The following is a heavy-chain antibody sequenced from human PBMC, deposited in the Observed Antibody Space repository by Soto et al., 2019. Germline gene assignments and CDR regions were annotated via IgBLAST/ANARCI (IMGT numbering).Heavy chain of an antibody. D-gene: IGHD3-22*01. V-gene: IGHV3-33*01. CDR1: GFPFSSYG. Sequence: QVQLVESGGGVVQPGRSLRLSCAAPGFPFSSYGMHWFRQAPGKGLEWVAVIWYDGSNKYYADSVKGRFTISRDNSKNTLYLQMNSLRDADTAVYYCARDDSSGSSGSWVQGTLVTVSS. CDR2: IWYDGSNK. J-gene: IGHJ5*02. CDR3: ARDDSSGSSGS.